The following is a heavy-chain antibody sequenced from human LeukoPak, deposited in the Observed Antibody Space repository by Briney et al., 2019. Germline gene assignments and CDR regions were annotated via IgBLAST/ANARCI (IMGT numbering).Heavy chain of an antibody. J-gene: IGHJ4*02. CDR2: IYHSRST. Sequence: PSETLSLTCAVSGYSISSGYYRGLLRQPPGKGLEWIGSIYHSRSTYYNPSLKSQATISLDPPKNRFSPEVTSVNDAATAVYYCASDSHAALDYWGQGTLVTVSS. D-gene: IGHD6-13*01. CDR1: GYSISSGYY. V-gene: IGHV4-38-2*01. CDR3: ASDSHAALDY.